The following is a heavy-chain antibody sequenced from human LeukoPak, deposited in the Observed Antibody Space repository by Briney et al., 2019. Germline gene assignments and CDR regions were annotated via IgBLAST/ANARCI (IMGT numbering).Heavy chain of an antibody. CDR1: GYTFTSYG. CDR2: ISAYNGNT. Sequence: AASVKVSCKASGYTFTSYGISWVRQAPGQGLEWMGWISAYNGNTNYAQKLQGRVTMTTDTSTSTAYMELRSLRSDDTAVYYCARDHGGSSWYPNWFDPWGQGTLVTVSS. J-gene: IGHJ5*02. D-gene: IGHD6-13*01. CDR3: ARDHGGSSWYPNWFDP. V-gene: IGHV1-18*01.